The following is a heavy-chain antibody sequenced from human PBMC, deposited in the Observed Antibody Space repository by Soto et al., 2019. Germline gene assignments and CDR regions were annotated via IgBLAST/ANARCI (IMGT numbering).Heavy chain of an antibody. D-gene: IGHD6-19*01. J-gene: IGHJ3*02. CDR3: AKVFDSSGWYSAFDI. Sequence: GGSLRLSCAASGFTFSSYGMHWVRQAPGKGLEWVAVISYDGSNTYYADSVKGRFTISRDNSKNTLYLQMNSLRAEDTAVYYCAKVFDSSGWYSAFDIWGQGTMVTVSS. CDR2: ISYDGSNT. V-gene: IGHV3-30*18. CDR1: GFTFSSYG.